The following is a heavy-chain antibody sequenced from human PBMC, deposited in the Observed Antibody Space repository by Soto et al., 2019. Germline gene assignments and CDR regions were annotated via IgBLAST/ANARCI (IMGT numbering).Heavy chain of an antibody. CDR2: ISGGSTTI. CDR3: ARHRPRGFGELLFPHRGYYNGMDV. V-gene: IGHV3-48*02. J-gene: IGHJ6*02. D-gene: IGHD3-10*01. CDR1: GFPFSSYS. Sequence: EVQLVESGGGLVQPGRSLRLSCAASGFPFSSYSMNWVRQAPGKGLEWVSYISGGSTTIYYADSVKGRFTISRDNAENALYLQMNSLRDEDTAVYYCARHRPRGFGELLFPHRGYYNGMDVWGQGTTVTVSS.